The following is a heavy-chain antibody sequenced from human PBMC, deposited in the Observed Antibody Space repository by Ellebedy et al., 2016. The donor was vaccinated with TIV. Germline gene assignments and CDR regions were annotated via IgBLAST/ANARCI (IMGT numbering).Heavy chain of an antibody. CDR3: ARGGGCGSGDCWAFDY. V-gene: IGHV3-74*01. Sequence: PGGSLRLSCEASGVTYSSHWMHWVRQAPGKGLVWVSRINSDGSSTSYADSVKGRFTISRDNAKNTLYLQMNSLRAEDTVVYYCARGGGCGSGDCWAFDYWGQGTLVTVSS. CDR2: INSDGSST. J-gene: IGHJ4*02. D-gene: IGHD2-21*02. CDR1: GVTYSSHW.